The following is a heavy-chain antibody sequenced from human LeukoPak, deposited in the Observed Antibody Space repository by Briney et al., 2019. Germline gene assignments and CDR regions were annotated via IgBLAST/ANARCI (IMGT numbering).Heavy chain of an antibody. CDR2: IYYNGRN. V-gene: IGHV4-30-4*08. D-gene: IGHD3-3*01. Sequence: PSETLSLTCTVSGGSISSGDYYWTWIRQPPGKDLEYIGYIYYNGRNYYNPSLKSRITISVDKSKNQFSLKLSSVTAADTAVYYCASRAFWSGYSLYWGQGTLVTVSS. CDR3: ASRAFWSGYSLY. CDR1: GGSISSGDYY. J-gene: IGHJ4*02.